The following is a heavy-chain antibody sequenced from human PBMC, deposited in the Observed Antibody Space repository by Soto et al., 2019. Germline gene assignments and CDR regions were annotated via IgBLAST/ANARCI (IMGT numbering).Heavy chain of an antibody. CDR3: ARDKRDCSGGSCYLHYYYYGMDV. V-gene: IGHV3-7*01. Sequence: GGSLRLSCAASGFTFSSYWMSWVRKAPGKGLEWVANIKQDGSEKYYVDSVKGRFTISRDNAKNSLYLQMNSLRAEDTAVYYCARDKRDCSGGSCYLHYYYYGMDVWGQGTTVTVSS. D-gene: IGHD2-15*01. J-gene: IGHJ6*02. CDR2: IKQDGSEK. CDR1: GFTFSSYW.